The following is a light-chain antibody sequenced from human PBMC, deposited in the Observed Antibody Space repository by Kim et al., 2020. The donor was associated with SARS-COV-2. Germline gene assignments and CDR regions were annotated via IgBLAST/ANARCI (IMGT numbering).Light chain of an antibody. J-gene: IGLJ3*02. CDR1: SIRSKF. V-gene: IGLV3-19*01. Sequence: ALGKTVRITCQGNSIRSKFANWYQQSPGQPPVLVIYGGQSRPSGIPERFSGSRSGDTASLTITGAQADDEAVYYCASRDSRGYHRMFGGGTQLTVL. CDR2: GGQ. CDR3: ASRDSRGYHRM.